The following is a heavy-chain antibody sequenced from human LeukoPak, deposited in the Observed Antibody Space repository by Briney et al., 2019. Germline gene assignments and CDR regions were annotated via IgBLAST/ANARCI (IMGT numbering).Heavy chain of an antibody. V-gene: IGHV3-9*01. CDR1: GFTFEDYA. J-gene: IGHJ4*02. D-gene: IGHD2/OR15-2a*01. CDR2: ISWNSGSI. CDR3: ARDIVGVIEAALDY. Sequence: GGSLRLSCAASGFTFEDYAMHWVRQVPGKGLEWVSGISWNSGSIGYADSVKGRFTTSRDNAKKSLYLQMNSLRAEDTALYYCARDIVGVIEAALDYWGQGTQVTVSS.